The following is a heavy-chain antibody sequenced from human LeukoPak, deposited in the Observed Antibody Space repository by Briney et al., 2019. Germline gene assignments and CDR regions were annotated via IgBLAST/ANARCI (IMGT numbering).Heavy chain of an antibody. V-gene: IGHV3-64*01. Sequence: GGSLRLSCVASGFTFSSYAMHWVRQAPGKGLEYVSAISSNGGSTYYANSVKGRFTISRDNSKNTLYLQMGSLRTEDMAVYYCASPGAYYWGQGTLVTVFS. CDR1: GFTFSSYA. CDR2: ISSNGGST. CDR3: ASPGAYY. J-gene: IGHJ4*02.